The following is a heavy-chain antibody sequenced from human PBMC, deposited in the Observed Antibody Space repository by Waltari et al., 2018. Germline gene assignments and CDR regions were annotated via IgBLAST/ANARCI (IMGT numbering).Heavy chain of an antibody. D-gene: IGHD5-12*01. CDR2: IWYDGSNK. CDR3: ARWLQFVVLMDY. CDR1: GCTVGSTY. Sequence: VQLVETGGGLIQPGGSVRLSCAAPGCTVGSTYMCWFGQAPGKGLEWVAVIWYDGSNKYYADSVKGRFTIFRDNSKNTLYLQMNSLRVEDTAVYYCARWLQFVVLMDYWGQGTLVTVSS. J-gene: IGHJ4*02. V-gene: IGHV3-33*08.